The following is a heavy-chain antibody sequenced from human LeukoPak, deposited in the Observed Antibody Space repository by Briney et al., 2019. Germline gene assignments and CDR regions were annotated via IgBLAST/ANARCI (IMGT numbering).Heavy chain of an antibody. CDR2: IKQDGSEK. CDR1: GFTFSSYA. CDR3: ATSIRSRVY. J-gene: IGHJ4*02. V-gene: IGHV3-7*01. D-gene: IGHD2-2*01. Sequence: GGSLRLSCAASGFTFSSYAMSWVRQAPGKGLEWVANIKQDGSEKYYVDSVKGRFTISRDNAKNSLYLQMNSLRAEDTAVYYCATSIRSRVYWGQGTLVTVSS.